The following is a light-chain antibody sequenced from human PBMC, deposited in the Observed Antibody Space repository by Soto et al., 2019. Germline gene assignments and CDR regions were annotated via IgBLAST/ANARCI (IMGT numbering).Light chain of an antibody. CDR2: GAS. J-gene: IGKJ1*01. Sequence: EIVMTQSPATLSVSPGERATLSCRASQSVSSNLAWYQQKPGQAPRLLIYGASTRATGIPARFSVSGSGTKFTLAIRSLHSEDFAVYYCQQDNNWPPWTCGEGTKVEIK. V-gene: IGKV3-15*01. CDR3: QQDNNWPPWT. CDR1: QSVSSN.